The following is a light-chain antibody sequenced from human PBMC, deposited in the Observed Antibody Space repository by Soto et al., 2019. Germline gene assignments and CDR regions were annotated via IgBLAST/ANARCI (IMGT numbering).Light chain of an antibody. CDR1: QSVSNSY. CDR3: QQYSSSPPT. V-gene: IGKV3-20*01. J-gene: IGKJ5*01. Sequence: EVVLTQSPDTLSLSPGEGATLSCRASQSVSNSYLAWYQQKPGQAPRLLIYGASSRATGIPDSFSGSGSGTDFTLTISSLEPEDFAVYYCQQYSSSPPTFGQGTRLEIK. CDR2: GAS.